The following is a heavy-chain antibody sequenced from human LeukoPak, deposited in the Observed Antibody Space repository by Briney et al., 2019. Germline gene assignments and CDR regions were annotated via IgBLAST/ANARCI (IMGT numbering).Heavy chain of an antibody. CDR3: ARRRYDSSGFLFDY. D-gene: IGHD3-22*01. V-gene: IGHV4-59*08. Sequence: SETLSLTCTVSGGSISSYYWSWIRRPPGKGLEWIGYIYYSGSTNYNPSLKSRVTISVDTSKNQFSLKLSSVTAADTAVYYCARRRYDSSGFLFDYRGQGTLVTVSS. CDR2: IYYSGST. CDR1: GGSISSYY. J-gene: IGHJ4*02.